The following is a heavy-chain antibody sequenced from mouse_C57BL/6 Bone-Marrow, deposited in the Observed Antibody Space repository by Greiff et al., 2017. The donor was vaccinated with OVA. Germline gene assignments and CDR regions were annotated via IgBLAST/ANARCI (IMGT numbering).Heavy chain of an antibody. J-gene: IGHJ2*01. CDR1: GYTFTSYW. Sequence: QVQLQQPGAELVKPGASVKMSCKASGYTFTSYWITWVKQRPGQGLEWIGDIYPGSGSTNYNEKFKSKATLTVDTSSSTAYMQLSSLTSEDLAVYYFARKSSGYVGEYFYYWGQGTTLTVSS. D-gene: IGHD3-2*02. V-gene: IGHV1-55*01. CDR2: IYPGSGST. CDR3: ARKSSGYVGEYFYY.